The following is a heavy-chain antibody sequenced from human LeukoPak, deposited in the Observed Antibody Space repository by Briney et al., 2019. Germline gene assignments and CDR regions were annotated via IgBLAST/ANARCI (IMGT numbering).Heavy chain of an antibody. V-gene: IGHV3-23*01. D-gene: IGHD3-10*01. CDR2: ISGSGGST. Sequence: GGPLRLSCAASGFTFSSYSMNWVRQAPGKGLEWVSAISGSGGSTSYADSVKGRFTISRDNSKNTLYLQMNSLRAEDTAVYYCAKGPYGSGSSYENWFDPWGQGTLVTVSS. J-gene: IGHJ5*02. CDR1: GFTFSSYS. CDR3: AKGPYGSGSSYENWFDP.